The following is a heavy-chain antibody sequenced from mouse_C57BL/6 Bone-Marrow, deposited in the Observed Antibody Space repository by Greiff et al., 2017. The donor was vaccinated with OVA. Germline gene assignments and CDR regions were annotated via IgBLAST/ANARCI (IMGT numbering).Heavy chain of an antibody. CDR1: GYTFSTYW. Sequence: VQLVESGAELVKPGASVKISCKASGYTFSTYWMNWVKQRPGKGLEWIGQIYPGDGDTNYNGKFKGKATLTADKSSSTAYMQLSSLTSAGSAVYFCARGAYWGQGTLVTVSS. CDR2: IYPGDGDT. CDR3: ARGAY. J-gene: IGHJ3*01. V-gene: IGHV1-80*01.